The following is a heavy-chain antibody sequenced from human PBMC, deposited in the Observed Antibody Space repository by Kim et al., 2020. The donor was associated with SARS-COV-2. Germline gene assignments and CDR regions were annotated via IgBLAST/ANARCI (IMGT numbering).Heavy chain of an antibody. CDR3: AKDGLTYYDILTGYYPSNYCDY. V-gene: IGHV3-33*06. CDR1: GFTFSSYG. J-gene: IGHJ4*02. Sequence: GGSLRLSCAASGFTFSSYGMHWVRQAPGKGLEWVAVIWYDGSNKYYADSVKGRFTISRDNSKNTLYLQMNSLRAEDTAVYYCAKDGLTYYDILTGYYPSNYCDYWGQGTLVTVSS. D-gene: IGHD3-9*01. CDR2: IWYDGSNK.